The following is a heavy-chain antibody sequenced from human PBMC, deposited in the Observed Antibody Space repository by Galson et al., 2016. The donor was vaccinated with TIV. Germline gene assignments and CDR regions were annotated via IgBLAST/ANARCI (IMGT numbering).Heavy chain of an antibody. V-gene: IGHV3-7*01. Sequence: SLRLSCAASRFTFRQHWMSWVRQAPGKGLEWVANINLDGSKKYYVDSVRGRFTISRDNPKNSLYLQLNSLRAEDTAVYYCARSLLYYDPYYLDYWGQGTLVSVSS. J-gene: IGHJ4*02. CDR3: ARSLLYYDPYYLDY. CDR1: RFTFRQHW. CDR2: INLDGSKK. D-gene: IGHD2-2*02.